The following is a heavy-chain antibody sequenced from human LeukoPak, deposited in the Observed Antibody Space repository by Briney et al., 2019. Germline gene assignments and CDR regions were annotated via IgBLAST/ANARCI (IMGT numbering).Heavy chain of an antibody. CDR3: AKDREPTMVRGPLFYY. V-gene: IGHV4-59*01. CDR1: GGSISSYY. D-gene: IGHD3-10*01. J-gene: IGHJ4*02. Sequence: SETLSLTCTVSGGSISSYYWSWIRQPPGKGLEWIGYIYYSGSTNYNPSLKSRVTISVDTSKNQFSLKLSSVTAADTAVYYCAKDREPTMVRGPLFYYWGQGTLVTVSS. CDR2: IYYSGST.